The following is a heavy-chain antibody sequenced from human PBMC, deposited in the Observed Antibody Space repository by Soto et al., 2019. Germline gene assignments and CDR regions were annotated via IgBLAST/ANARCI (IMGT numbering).Heavy chain of an antibody. V-gene: IGHV3-30*03. D-gene: IGHD1-1*01. J-gene: IGHJ4*02. CDR3: ATKRSFQFEN. Sequence: QVQLVESGGGVVQPGRSLRLSCAASGFTFSDYDMHWVRQAPGKGLEWVAILSYDGSTNHYADSLKGRFTISRDNSKNTLFLQMNSLRAEDTAVYYCATKRSFQFENWGQGTLVTVSS. CDR1: GFTFSDYD. CDR2: LSYDGSTN.